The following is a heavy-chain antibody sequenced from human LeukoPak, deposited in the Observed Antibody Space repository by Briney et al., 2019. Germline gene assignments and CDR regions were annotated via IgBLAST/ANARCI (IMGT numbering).Heavy chain of an antibody. Sequence: SETLSLTCTVSGGPISSYYWSWIRQPPGKGLEWIGYIYYTGSTTYNPSLKSRITISVDTSKNQFSLRLRSVTAADTAFYYRARGGGGIAAAHWGQGTLVTVSS. CDR3: ARGGGGIAAAH. CDR1: GGPISSYY. V-gene: IGHV4-59*01. CDR2: IYYTGST. D-gene: IGHD6-25*01. J-gene: IGHJ1*01.